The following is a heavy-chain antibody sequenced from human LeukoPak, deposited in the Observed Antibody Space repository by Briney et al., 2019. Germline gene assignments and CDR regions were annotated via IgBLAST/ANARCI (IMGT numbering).Heavy chain of an antibody. CDR1: GGSISSGDYY. J-gene: IGHJ2*01. D-gene: IGHD4-17*01. V-gene: IGHV4-30-4*08. CDR2: IYYSGST. CDR3: AREPTVTTPGYFDL. Sequence: SETLSLTCTVSGGSISSGDYYWSWIRQPPGKGLEWIGYIYYSGSTYCNPSLKSRVTISVDTSKNQFSLKLSSVAAADTAVYYCAREPTVTTPGYFDLWGRGTLVTVSS.